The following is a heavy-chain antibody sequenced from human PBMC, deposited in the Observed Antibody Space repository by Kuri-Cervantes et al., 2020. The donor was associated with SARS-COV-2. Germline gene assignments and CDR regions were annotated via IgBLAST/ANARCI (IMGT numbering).Heavy chain of an antibody. Sequence: SETLSLTCAVSGYSISSGYYWGWIRQPPGKGLEWIGSIYHSGSTYYNPSLKSRVTISVDTSKNQFSLKLSSVTAADTAVYYCARGRRTYYYDSSGWVFDPWGQGTLVTVSS. CDR2: IYHSGST. CDR3: ARGRRTYYYDSSGWVFDP. CDR1: GYSISSGYY. J-gene: IGHJ5*02. V-gene: IGHV4-38-2*01. D-gene: IGHD3-22*01.